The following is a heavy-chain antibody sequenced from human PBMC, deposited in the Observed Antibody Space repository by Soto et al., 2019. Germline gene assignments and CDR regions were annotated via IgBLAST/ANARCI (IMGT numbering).Heavy chain of an antibody. D-gene: IGHD4-17*01. Sequence: QVQLQESGPGLVQPSETLSLTCTVSGGSINDGSYHWSWLRQHPGKGLEFIGYIFYTGSTYYNPSLETRVTMSADTSKNQVSLRLNSLTAADTAVYYCARLDYGDSAFDFWCRGTLVTVSS. V-gene: IGHV4-31*03. CDR2: IFYTGST. CDR1: GGSINDGSYH. CDR3: ARLDYGDSAFDF. J-gene: IGHJ4*02.